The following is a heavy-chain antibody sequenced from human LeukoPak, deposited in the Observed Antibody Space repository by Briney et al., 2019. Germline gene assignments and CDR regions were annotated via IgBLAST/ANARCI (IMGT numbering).Heavy chain of an antibody. J-gene: IGHJ4*02. CDR2: IGEDGSEI. V-gene: IGHV3-7*02. CDR1: GFTFSQYW. CDR3: ATNSGWRFDY. D-gene: IGHD2-21*01. Sequence: PGGSLRLSCAASGFTFSQYWMSWVRQAPGKGLEWVANIGEDGSEIYYVDSVKGRFTIPRDNAKNSLYLQMNSLRAEDTAVYYCATNSGWRFDYWGQGTLVTVSS.